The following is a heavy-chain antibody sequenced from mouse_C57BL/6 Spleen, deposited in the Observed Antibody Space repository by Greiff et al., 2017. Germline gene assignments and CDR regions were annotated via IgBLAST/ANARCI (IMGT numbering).Heavy chain of an antibody. V-gene: IGHV5-12*01. D-gene: IGHD2-1*01. CDR2: ISNGGGST. J-gene: IGHJ1*03. CDR3: ARRDGNYYWYFDV. Sequence: DVMLVESGGGLVQPGGSLKLSCAASGFTFSDYYMYWVRQTPEKRLEWVAYISNGGGSTYYPDTVKGRFTISRDNAKNTLYLQMSRLKSEDTAMYYCARRDGNYYWYFDVWGTGTTVTVSS. CDR1: GFTFSDYY.